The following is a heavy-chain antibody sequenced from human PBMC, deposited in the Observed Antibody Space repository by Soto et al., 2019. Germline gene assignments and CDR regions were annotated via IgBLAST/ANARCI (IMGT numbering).Heavy chain of an antibody. D-gene: IGHD6-13*01. CDR1: GYTFTSYG. CDR2: ISAYNGNT. Sequence: GASVKVSCKASGYTFTSYGISWVRQAPGQGLEWMGWISAYNGNTNYAQKLQDRVTMTTDTCTRTAYMELRSLSSDDTAVYYCARLAAAGTGMRYWGQGTQVTVSS. CDR3: ARLAAAGTGMRY. J-gene: IGHJ4*02. V-gene: IGHV1-18*04.